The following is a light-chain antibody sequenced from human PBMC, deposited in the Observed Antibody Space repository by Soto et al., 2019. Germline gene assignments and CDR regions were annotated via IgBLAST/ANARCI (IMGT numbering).Light chain of an antibody. CDR1: QSISSW. J-gene: IGKJ1*01. CDR3: QQSYSTTWT. Sequence: IQMPQSPSTLSASVGDRVTITCRASQSISSWLAWYQQKPGKAPKLLIFDASSLESGTPSRFSGRRSGTQFTLTISSLQPEDFATYSCQQSYSTTWTFGQGTKVDIK. CDR2: DAS. V-gene: IGKV1-5*01.